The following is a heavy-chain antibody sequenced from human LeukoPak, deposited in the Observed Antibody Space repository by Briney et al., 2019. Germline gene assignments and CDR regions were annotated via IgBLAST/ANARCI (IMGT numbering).Heavy chain of an antibody. Sequence: PGGSLRLSCAASGFTFSNAWMTWVRQAPGKGLEWVGFIRSKAYGGTTEYAASVKGRFTISRDDSKSIAYLQMNSLKTEDTGVYYCTRDSRSGYSSRGGDYWGQGTLVTVSS. D-gene: IGHD6-13*01. CDR1: GFTFSNAW. J-gene: IGHJ4*02. V-gene: IGHV3-49*04. CDR2: IRSKAYGGTT. CDR3: TRDSRSGYSSRGGDY.